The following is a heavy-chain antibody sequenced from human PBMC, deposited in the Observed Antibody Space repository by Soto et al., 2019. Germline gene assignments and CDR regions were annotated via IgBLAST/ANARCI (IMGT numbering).Heavy chain of an antibody. CDR2: IYYSGST. Sequence: QLQLQESGPGLVKPSETLSLTCTVSGGSISSSSYYWGWIRQPPGKGLEWIGSIYYSGSTYYNPSIKSRVTISVDTSKNQVSLKLSSVTAADTAVYYCATQRSGGSWRFVYYYYGMDVWGQGTTVTVSS. CDR1: GGSISSSSYY. CDR3: ATQRSGGSWRFVYYYYGMDV. J-gene: IGHJ6*02. D-gene: IGHD2-15*01. V-gene: IGHV4-39*01.